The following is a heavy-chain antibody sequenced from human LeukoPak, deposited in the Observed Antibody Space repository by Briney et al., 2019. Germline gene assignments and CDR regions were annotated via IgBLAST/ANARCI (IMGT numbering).Heavy chain of an antibody. CDR1: GFTFSSYA. CDR2: ISGSGGNT. V-gene: IGHV3-23*01. D-gene: IGHD3-22*01. Sequence: GGSLRLSCAASGFTFSSYAMSWVRQAPGRGLEWVSAISGSGGNTYYADSVKGRFTISRDNSKNTLYLQMNSLRAEDTAVYYCAKASTYYYDSSGLPFDPWGQGTLVTVSS. CDR3: AKASTYYYDSSGLPFDP. J-gene: IGHJ5*02.